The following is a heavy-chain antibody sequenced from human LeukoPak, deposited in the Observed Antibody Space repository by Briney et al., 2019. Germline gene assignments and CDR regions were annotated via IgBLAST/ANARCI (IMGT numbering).Heavy chain of an antibody. V-gene: IGHV3-7*03. CDR2: INPDGSGK. CDR3: AKDPVVVVAAYFDY. Sequence: GGSLRLSCAASGFSLRNYWMTWVRQSPGKGLEWVAIINPDGSGKYSVDSVKGRFTISRDNSKNTLYLQMNSLRAEDTAVYYCAKDPVVVVAAYFDYWGQGTLVTVSS. CDR1: GFSLRNYW. J-gene: IGHJ4*02. D-gene: IGHD2-15*01.